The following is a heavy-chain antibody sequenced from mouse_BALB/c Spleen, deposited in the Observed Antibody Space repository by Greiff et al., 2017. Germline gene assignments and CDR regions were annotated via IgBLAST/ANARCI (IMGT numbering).Heavy chain of an antibody. D-gene: IGHD1-2*01. J-gene: IGHJ4*01. V-gene: IGHV5-6*01. CDR1: GFTFSSYG. CDR3: ARQLTAGYAMDY. Sequence: EVQVVESGGDLVKPGGSLKLSCAASGFTFSSYGMSWVRQTPDKRLEWVATISSGGSYTYYPDSVKGRFTISRDNAKNTLYLQMSSLKSEDTAMYDCARQLTAGYAMDYWGQGTSVTVSS. CDR2: ISSGGSYT.